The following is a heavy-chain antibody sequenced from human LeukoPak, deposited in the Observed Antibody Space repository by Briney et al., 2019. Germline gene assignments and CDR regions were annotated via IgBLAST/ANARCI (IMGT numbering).Heavy chain of an antibody. CDR1: GYTFTSYG. CDR3: ARDWSPRGPVSVFDP. D-gene: IGHD3-3*01. V-gene: IGHV1-18*01. J-gene: IGHJ5*02. CDR2: ISAYNGNT. Sequence: GASVKVSCKASGYTFTSYGISWVRQAPGQGLEWMGWISAYNGNTNYAQKLQGRVTMTTDTSTSTAYMELRSLRSDDTAVYYCARDWSPRGPVSVFDPWGQGTLVTVSS.